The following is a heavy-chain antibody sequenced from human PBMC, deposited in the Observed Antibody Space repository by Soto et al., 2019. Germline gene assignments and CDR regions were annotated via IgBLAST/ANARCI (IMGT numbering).Heavy chain of an antibody. V-gene: IGHV1-18*01. Sequence: ASVKVSCKASGYTFTRSGISWARQAPGQGPEWMGWINPFDGSRMFAQSFQGRVTMTRDTSTSTVYMEVSSLRSEDTAVYYCSRVDPGETSPFDHWGQGTLVTVSS. CDR1: GYTFTRSG. D-gene: IGHD3-10*01. CDR2: INPFDGSR. CDR3: SRVDPGETSPFDH. J-gene: IGHJ4*02.